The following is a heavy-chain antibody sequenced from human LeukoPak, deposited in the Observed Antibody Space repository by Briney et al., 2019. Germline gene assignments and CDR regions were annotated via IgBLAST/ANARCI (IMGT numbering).Heavy chain of an antibody. CDR2: INPSGGST. Sequence: ASVKVSCKASGYTFTSYYMHWVRQAPGQGLEWMGIINPSGGSTSYAQKFQGRVTMTRDTSTSTVYMELSSLRSEDTAVYYCARDLKGYDSGGYYYSPFDYWGQGTLVTVSS. J-gene: IGHJ4*02. CDR3: ARDLKGYDSGGYYYSPFDY. V-gene: IGHV1-46*01. CDR1: GYTFTSYY. D-gene: IGHD3-22*01.